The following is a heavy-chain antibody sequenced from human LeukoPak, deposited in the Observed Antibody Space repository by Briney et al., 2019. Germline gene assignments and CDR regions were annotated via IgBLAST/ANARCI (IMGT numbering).Heavy chain of an antibody. Sequence: ASVKVSCKASGYTFTSHYMHWVRQAPGQGLEWIGIINPSGGSTSYAQKFQGRVTMTRDMSTSTVYMELSSLRSEDTAVYYCAREYLVRGVNYYYMDVWGKGTTATVSS. D-gene: IGHD3-10*01. CDR1: GYTFTSHY. J-gene: IGHJ6*03. CDR2: INPSGGST. V-gene: IGHV1-46*01. CDR3: AREYLVRGVNYYYMDV.